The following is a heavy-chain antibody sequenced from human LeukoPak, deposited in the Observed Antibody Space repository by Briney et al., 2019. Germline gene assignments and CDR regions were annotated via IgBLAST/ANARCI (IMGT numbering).Heavy chain of an antibody. CDR3: ARVWEHLDCSGGSCNWFDP. J-gene: IGHJ5*02. Sequence: SETLSLTCTVSGGSISSYYWSRIRQHPGKGLEWIGYIYYSGSTYYNPSLKSRVTISVDTSKNQFSPKLSSVTAADTAVYYCARVWEHLDCSGGSCNWFDPWGQGTLVTVSS. CDR1: GGSISSYY. CDR2: IYYSGST. D-gene: IGHD2-15*01. V-gene: IGHV4-59*06.